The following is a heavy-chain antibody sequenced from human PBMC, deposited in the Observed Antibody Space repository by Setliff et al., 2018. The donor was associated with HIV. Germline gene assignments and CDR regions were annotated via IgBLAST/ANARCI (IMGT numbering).Heavy chain of an antibody. CDR3: ARDAPWDSYGLDY. V-gene: IGHV4-38-2*02. CDR2: IYHTGSS. J-gene: IGHJ4*02. CDR1: GFSISSRYY. Sequence: PSETLSLTCDVSGFSISSRYYWGWIRQSPGKGLEWIGNIYHTGSSYYNPSLNDRATISLDTSKNQFSLKLSSVTAADTAVYYCARDAPWDSYGLDYWGQGTLVTV. D-gene: IGHD5-18*01.